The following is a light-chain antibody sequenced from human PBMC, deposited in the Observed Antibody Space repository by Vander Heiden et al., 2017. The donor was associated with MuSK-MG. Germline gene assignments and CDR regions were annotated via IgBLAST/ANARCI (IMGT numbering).Light chain of an antibody. Sequence: EIVLTQSPGTLSLSPGERATLPCRASQSVSSSYLAWYQQKPGQAPRLLIYGASSRATGTPDRFSGSGSGTDFTLTISRLEPEDFAVYYCQQYGSSPPTFGQGTKVEIK. V-gene: IGKV3-20*01. CDR1: QSVSSSY. J-gene: IGKJ1*01. CDR3: QQYGSSPPT. CDR2: GAS.